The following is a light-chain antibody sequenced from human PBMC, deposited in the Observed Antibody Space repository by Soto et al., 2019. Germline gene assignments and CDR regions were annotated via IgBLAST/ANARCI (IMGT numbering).Light chain of an antibody. CDR3: QQYGSSPPT. Sequence: EIVLTQSPGTLSLSPGERATLSCRASQSVSSSYLAWYQQKPGQAPRLLIYGASSRATGITDRFSGSGSGTDFTLPISRLEPEDFAVYYCQQYGSSPPTFGQGTKVEIK. CDR2: GAS. CDR1: QSVSSSY. J-gene: IGKJ1*01. V-gene: IGKV3-20*01.